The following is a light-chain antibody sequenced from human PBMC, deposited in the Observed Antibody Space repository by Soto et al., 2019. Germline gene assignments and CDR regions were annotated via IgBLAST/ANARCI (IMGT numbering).Light chain of an antibody. Sequence: EIVLTQSPATLSLSPGERATLSCRASQSVSSYLAWYQQKPGQAPRLLIYDASNKATGIPARFSASGSGTDFTLTISSLVPEDFAVYYCQQRSNWPQLTFGGGTKVEIK. CDR3: QQRSNWPQLT. V-gene: IGKV3-11*01. J-gene: IGKJ4*01. CDR1: QSVSSY. CDR2: DAS.